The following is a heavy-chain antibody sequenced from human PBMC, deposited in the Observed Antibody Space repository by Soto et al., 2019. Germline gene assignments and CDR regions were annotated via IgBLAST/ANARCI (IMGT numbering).Heavy chain of an antibody. J-gene: IGHJ4*02. CDR2: ISGSGGST. CDR1: GFTFSSYA. CDR3: AKDPGDGYTLDY. Sequence: GGSLRLSCAASGFTFSSYAMSWVRQAPGKGLEWVSAISGSGGSTYYADSVKGRFTISRDSSKNTLYLQMNSLRAEDTAVYYCAKDPGDGYTLDYWGQGTLVTVSS. D-gene: IGHD5-12*01. V-gene: IGHV3-23*01.